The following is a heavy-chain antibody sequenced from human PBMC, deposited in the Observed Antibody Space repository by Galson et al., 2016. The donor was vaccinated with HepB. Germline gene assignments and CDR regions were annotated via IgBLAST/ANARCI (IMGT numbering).Heavy chain of an antibody. CDR1: GFIFGDYT. V-gene: IGHV3-49*03. CDR3: LRGGAGTNAFDL. D-gene: IGHD1-26*01. Sequence: SLRLSCAASGFIFGDYTMTWIRQAPGKGLEWLGFIRSNTYGGTAEYAASVRARFTLSRDDSENIAYLQMNSLESDDTTVYFCLRGGAGTNAFDLRGRGTLVIVSS. CDR2: IRSNTYGGTA. J-gene: IGHJ3*01.